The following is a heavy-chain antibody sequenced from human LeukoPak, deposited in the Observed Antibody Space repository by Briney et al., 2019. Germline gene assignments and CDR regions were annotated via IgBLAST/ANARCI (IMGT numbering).Heavy chain of an antibody. CDR2: ISYEGSNK. CDR1: GFTFSSYG. CDR3: AKPDSIVVVPAAIVGFDY. Sequence: PGGSLRLSCAASGFTFSSYGMHWVRQAPGKGLEWVAVISYEGSNKYYADSVKGRFTISRDNSKNTLYLQMNSLRAEDTAVYYCAKPDSIVVVPAAIVGFDYWGQGTLVTVSS. D-gene: IGHD2-2*01. J-gene: IGHJ4*02. V-gene: IGHV3-30*18.